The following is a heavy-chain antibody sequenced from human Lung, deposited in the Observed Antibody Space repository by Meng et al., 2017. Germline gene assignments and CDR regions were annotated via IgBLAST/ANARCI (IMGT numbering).Heavy chain of an antibody. Sequence: QLHQWGGGLLKTSEVLSLNRVVSGGAFSDYYWSWIRQPPEKGLEWIWEINHSGSTNYNPSLESRATISVDTSQNHLSLKLSSVTAADSAVYYCARGPTTMAHDFDYWGQGTLVTVSS. CDR3: ARGPTTMAHDFDY. CDR1: GGAFSDYY. D-gene: IGHD4-11*01. V-gene: IGHV4-34*01. CDR2: INHSGST. J-gene: IGHJ4*02.